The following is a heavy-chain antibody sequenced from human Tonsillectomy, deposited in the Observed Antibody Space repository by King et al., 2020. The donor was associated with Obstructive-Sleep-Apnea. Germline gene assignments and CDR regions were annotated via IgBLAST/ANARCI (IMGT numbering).Heavy chain of an antibody. V-gene: IGHV3-73*01. CDR1: GFTFSGSA. D-gene: IGHD3-9*01. CDR3: LYYDILTGYFAY. CDR2: IRSKTDNYAT. J-gene: IGHJ4*02. Sequence: VQPVESGGGLVQPGGSLKLSCAASGFTFSGSAMHWVRQASGRGLEWVGRIRSKTDNYATTYAASVKGRFTISRDDSRNTAYLQMNSLKIEDTAVYYCLYYDILTGYFAYWGQGTLVTVSS.